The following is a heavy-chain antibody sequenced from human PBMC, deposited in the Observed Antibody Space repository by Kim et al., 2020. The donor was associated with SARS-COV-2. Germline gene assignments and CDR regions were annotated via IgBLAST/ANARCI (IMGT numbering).Heavy chain of an antibody. V-gene: IGHV4-4*02. J-gene: IGHJ6*02. CDR3: ARCSSGSDYYHYCNMDV. Sequence: PTSRVTISLDQSKNQFSLKLNSVTAADTAVYYCARCSSGSDYYHYCNMDVWGQGTTVTVSS. D-gene: IGHD3-10*02.